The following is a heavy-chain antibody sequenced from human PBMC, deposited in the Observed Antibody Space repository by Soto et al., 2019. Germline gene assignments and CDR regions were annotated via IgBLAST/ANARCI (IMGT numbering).Heavy chain of an antibody. CDR3: ARGDYGDSYYYYYGMDV. CDR2: MNPNSGNT. Sequence: QVQLVQSGAEVKKPGASVKVSCKASGYTFTSYDINWVRQATGQGLAWMGWMNPNSGNTGYAQKFQGRVTMTRNTSISTAYMELSSLRSEDTAVYYCARGDYGDSYYYYYGMDVWGQGTTVTVSS. J-gene: IGHJ6*02. V-gene: IGHV1-8*01. CDR1: GYTFTSYD. D-gene: IGHD4-17*01.